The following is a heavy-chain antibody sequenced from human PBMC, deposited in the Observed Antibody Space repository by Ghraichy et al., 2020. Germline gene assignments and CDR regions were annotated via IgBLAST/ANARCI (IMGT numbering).Heavy chain of an antibody. CDR1: GFTFSSYS. Sequence: GGSLRLSCAASGFTFSSYSMNWVRQAPGKGLEWVLSISSSSSYIYYADSVKGRFTISRDNAKNSLYLQMNSLRAEDTAVYYCAKVDTAMDIHYYYYYYMDVWGKGTTVTVSS. J-gene: IGHJ6*03. D-gene: IGHD5-18*01. CDR3: AKVDTAMDIHYYYYYYMDV. V-gene: IGHV3-21*01. CDR2: ISSSSSYI.